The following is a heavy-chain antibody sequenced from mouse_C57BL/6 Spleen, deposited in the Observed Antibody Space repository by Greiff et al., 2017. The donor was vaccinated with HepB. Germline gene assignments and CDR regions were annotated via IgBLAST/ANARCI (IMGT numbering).Heavy chain of an antibody. J-gene: IGHJ1*03. CDR2: IDPNSGGT. CDR1: GYTFTSYW. D-gene: IGHD1-1*01. V-gene: IGHV1-72*01. Sequence: QVQLQQPGAELVKPGASVKLSCKASGYTFTSYWMHWVKQRPGRGIEWIGRIDPNSGGTKYNEKFKSKATLTVDKPSSTAYMQLSSLTSEDSAVYYCASPSTVVRPDWYFDVWGTGTTVTVSS. CDR3: ASPSTVVRPDWYFDV.